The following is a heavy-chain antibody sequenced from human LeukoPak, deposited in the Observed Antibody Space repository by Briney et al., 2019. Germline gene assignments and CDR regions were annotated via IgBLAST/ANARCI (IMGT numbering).Heavy chain of an antibody. Sequence: GSLRLSCAASGFTFSSYSMNWVRQAPGKGLEWIGSIYYSGSTYYNPSLKSRVTISVDTSKNQFSLKLSSVTAADTAVYYCAIGDSGYYYDSRRSDYWGQGTLVTVSS. CDR1: GFTFSSYSMN. D-gene: IGHD3-22*01. J-gene: IGHJ4*02. CDR3: AIGDSGYYYDSRRSDY. CDR2: IYYSGST. V-gene: IGHV4-59*05.